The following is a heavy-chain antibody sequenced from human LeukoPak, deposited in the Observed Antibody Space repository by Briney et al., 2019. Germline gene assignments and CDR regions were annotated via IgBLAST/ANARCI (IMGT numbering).Heavy chain of an antibody. CDR3: ARASNSGWYEVGY. V-gene: IGHV3-11*01. Sequence: GGSLRLSCAASEFTFSSYWMSWIRQAPGKGLEWVSYISSSGSTIYYADSVKGRFTVSRDNAKNSLYLQMNSLRVEDTAVYYCARASNSGWYEVGYWDQGTLVTVSS. CDR1: EFTFSSYW. J-gene: IGHJ4*02. CDR2: ISSSGSTI. D-gene: IGHD6-19*01.